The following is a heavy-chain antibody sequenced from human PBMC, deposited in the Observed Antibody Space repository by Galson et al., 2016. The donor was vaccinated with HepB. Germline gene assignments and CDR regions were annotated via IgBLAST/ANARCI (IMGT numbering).Heavy chain of an antibody. V-gene: IGHV3-23*01. CDR3: AIDPSHWIENPFAL. Sequence: SCAASGFTFKNFGMTWVRQAPGKGLEWVSTICGSCGDIDYADSVQGRFTISRDNSKNTLSLQMNSLRAEDTATYYCAIDPSHWIENPFALWGQGTLVTVSS. J-gene: IGHJ4*02. CDR2: ICGSCGDI. CDR1: GFTFKNFG. D-gene: IGHD2-2*03.